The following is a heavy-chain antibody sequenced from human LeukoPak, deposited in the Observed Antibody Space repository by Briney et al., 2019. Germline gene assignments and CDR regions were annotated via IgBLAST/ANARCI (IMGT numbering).Heavy chain of an antibody. V-gene: IGHV3-7*01. CDR1: GFTFSSYW. J-gene: IGHJ4*02. D-gene: IGHD2-2*01. Sequence: GGSLRLSCAASGFTFSSYWMSWVRQAPGKGLEWVANIKQDGSEKYYVDSVKGRFTISRGNAKNSLYLQMNSLRAEDTAVYNCARDCSSTSCTPFDYWGQGTLVTVSS. CDR2: IKQDGSEK. CDR3: ARDCSSTSCTPFDY.